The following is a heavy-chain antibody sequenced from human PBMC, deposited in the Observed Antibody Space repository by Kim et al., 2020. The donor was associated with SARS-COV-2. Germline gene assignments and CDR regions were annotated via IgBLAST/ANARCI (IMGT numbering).Heavy chain of an antibody. J-gene: IGHJ4*02. CDR2: IIPILGIA. CDR1: GGTFSSYA. V-gene: IGHV1-69*04. D-gene: IGHD6-6*01. CDR3: ARELFEYSSSSGFDY. Sequence: SVKVSCKASGGTFSSYAISWVRQAPGQGLEWMGRIIPILGIANYAQKFQGRVTITADKSTSTAYMELSSLRSEDTAVYYCARELFEYSSSSGFDYWGQGTLVTVSS.